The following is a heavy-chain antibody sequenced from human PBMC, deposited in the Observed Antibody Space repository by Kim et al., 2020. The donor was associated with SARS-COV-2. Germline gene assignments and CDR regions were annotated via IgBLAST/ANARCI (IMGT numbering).Heavy chain of an antibody. Sequence: GGSLRLSCAASGFTFSSYGMHWVRQAPGKGLEWVAVISYDGSNKYYADSVKGRFTISRDNSKNTLYLQMNSLRAEDTAVYYCAKDGRYYDFWSGYMSTVNWYYYYGMDVWGQGTTVTVSS. CDR3: AKDGRYYDFWSGYMSTVNWYYYYGMDV. J-gene: IGHJ6*02. D-gene: IGHD3-3*01. V-gene: IGHV3-30*18. CDR2: ISYDGSNK. CDR1: GFTFSSYG.